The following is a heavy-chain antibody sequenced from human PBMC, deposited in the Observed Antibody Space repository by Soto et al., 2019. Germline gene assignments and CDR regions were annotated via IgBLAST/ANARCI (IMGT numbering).Heavy chain of an antibody. D-gene: IGHD1-26*01. V-gene: IGHV3-11*01. CDR1: GFTFSDYY. CDR2: INTRSTIV. CDR3: VRCFLGVGDAFDI. J-gene: IGHJ3*02. Sequence: QVQLVESGGGLVKPGGSLRLSCAASGFTFSDYYMSWIRQAPGKGLEWVSYINTRSTIVYYADSVKGRFTISRDNAKNSLYLQMNSLRADDTAVYYCVRCFLGVGDAFDIWGQGTTVTVSS.